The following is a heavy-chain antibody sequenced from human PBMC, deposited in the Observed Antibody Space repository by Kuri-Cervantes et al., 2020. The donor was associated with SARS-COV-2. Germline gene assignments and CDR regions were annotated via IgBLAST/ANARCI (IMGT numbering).Heavy chain of an antibody. Sequence: ASVKVSCKASGYTFTGYYMHWVRQAPGQGLEWMGWINPNSSGTNYAQKFQGRVTMTRDTSISTAYMELSRLRSDDTAVYYCARGGTGIFTWFDPWGQGTLVTVSS. CDR2: INPNSSGT. CDR1: GYTFTGYY. J-gene: IGHJ5*02. V-gene: IGHV1-2*02. CDR3: ARGGTGIFTWFDP.